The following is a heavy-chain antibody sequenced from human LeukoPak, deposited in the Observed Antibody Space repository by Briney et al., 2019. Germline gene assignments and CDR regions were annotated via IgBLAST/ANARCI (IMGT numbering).Heavy chain of an antibody. CDR2: IYHSGST. CDR1: GYSISSGYY. J-gene: IGHJ5*02. CDR3: AVRIQLWGGYNWFDP. V-gene: IGHV4-38-2*02. Sequence: PSETLSLTCTVSGYSISSGYYWGWIRQPPGKGLEWIGSIYHSGSTYYNPSLKSRVTISVDTSKNQFSLKLSSVTAADTAVYYCAVRIQLWGGYNWFDPWGQGTLVTVSS. D-gene: IGHD5-18*01.